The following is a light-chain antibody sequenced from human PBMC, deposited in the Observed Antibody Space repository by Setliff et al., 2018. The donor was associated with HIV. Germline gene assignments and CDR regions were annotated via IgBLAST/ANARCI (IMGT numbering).Light chain of an antibody. Sequence: QSALTQPASVSGSPGQSITISCTGTSSDVGGYNYVSWYQQHPGRAPKLMIYDVSYRPSGVSNRFSGSKSGNTASLTISGLQAEDEADYYCSSYTSNSRVVFGGGTKVTV. CDR1: SSDVGGYNY. CDR2: DVS. CDR3: SSYTSNSRVV. J-gene: IGLJ2*01. V-gene: IGLV2-14*03.